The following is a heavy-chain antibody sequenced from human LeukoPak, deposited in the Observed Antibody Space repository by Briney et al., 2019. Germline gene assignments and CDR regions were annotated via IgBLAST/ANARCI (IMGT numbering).Heavy chain of an antibody. V-gene: IGHV4-61*02. D-gene: IGHD3-22*01. CDR2: IYTSGST. CDR3: ARRGVYDSSGYYND. J-gene: IGHJ4*02. CDR1: GGSISSGSYY. Sequence: PSETLSLTCTVSGGSISSGSYYRSWIRQPAGKGLEWIGRIYTSGSTNYNPSLKSRVTISVDASKNQFSLKLSSVTAADTAVYYCARRGVYDSSGYYNDWGQGTLVTVSS.